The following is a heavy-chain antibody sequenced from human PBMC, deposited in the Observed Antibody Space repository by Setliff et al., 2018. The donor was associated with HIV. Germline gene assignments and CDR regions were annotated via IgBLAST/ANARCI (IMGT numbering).Heavy chain of an antibody. J-gene: IGHJ3*01. CDR1: AGSYSIFA. Sequence: SVKVSCKSSAGSYSIFAINWVRQAPGQGLEWMGGMMTIFSTTDYARKFQGRVTITTDESTGTAYMELSNLRSEDTAVYYCATEGAGGSYQRASALDLWGQGAMVTVSS. D-gene: IGHD1-26*01. CDR3: ATEGAGGSYQRASALDL. V-gene: IGHV1-69*05. CDR2: MMTIFSTT.